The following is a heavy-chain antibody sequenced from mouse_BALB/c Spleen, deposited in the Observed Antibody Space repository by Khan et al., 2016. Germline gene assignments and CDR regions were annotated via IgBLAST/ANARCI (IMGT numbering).Heavy chain of an antibody. D-gene: IGHD2-4*01. CDR2: IYPGDGDT. CDR3: ARGNSYYDYDY. V-gene: IGHV1-87*01. J-gene: IGHJ2*01. CDR1: GYTLTTYW. Sequence: VQLQESGAELARPGASVKLSCKASGYTLTTYWMQWVKQRPGQGLEWIGAIYPGDGDTRYTQKFKGKATLTADKSSSTAYMQLSSLASEDSAVYYCARGNSYYDYDYWGQGTTLTVSS.